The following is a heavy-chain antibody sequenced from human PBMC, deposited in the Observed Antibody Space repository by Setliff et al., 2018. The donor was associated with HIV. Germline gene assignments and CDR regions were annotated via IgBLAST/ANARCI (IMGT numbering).Heavy chain of an antibody. J-gene: IGHJ5*02. V-gene: IGHV4-34*01. Sequence: SETLSLTCVVYGGSFSDYYWTWIRQPPEKGLEWIGKINYSGSTDYNSSLRSRVTISIDTSNNQFSLQLSSVTAADTAVYYCARRTYGSGRSDPWGQGTLVTVSS. CDR1: GGSFSDYY. CDR3: ARRTYGSGRSDP. D-gene: IGHD6-19*01. CDR2: INYSGST.